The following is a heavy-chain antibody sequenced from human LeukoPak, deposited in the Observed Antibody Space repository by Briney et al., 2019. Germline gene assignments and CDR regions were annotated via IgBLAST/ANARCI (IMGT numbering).Heavy chain of an antibody. CDR3: ARDLRGMVDY. V-gene: IGHV4-4*02. CDR2: IYHSGGT. CDR1: GASISSSYW. Sequence: PSETLSLTCAVSGASISSSYWWSWVRQPPGKGLGWIGEIYHSGGTNYNSSLKSRVTISLDRSKNQFSLKLSSVTAADTAMYYCARDLRGMVDYWGQGTLVTVSS. J-gene: IGHJ4*02. D-gene: IGHD3-16*01.